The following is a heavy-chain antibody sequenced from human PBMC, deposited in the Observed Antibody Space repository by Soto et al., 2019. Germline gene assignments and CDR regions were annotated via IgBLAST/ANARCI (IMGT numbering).Heavy chain of an antibody. D-gene: IGHD7-27*01. J-gene: IGHJ4*02. CDR3: ARTGDYLVDY. V-gene: IGHV2-70*04. CDR1: WFSLSTSGMR. CDR2: IDWDDDK. Sequence: SGPTLVNPTQTLPLTCTFSWFSLSTSGMRVSWIRQPPGKALEWLARIDWDDDKFYSTSLKTRLTISKDTSKNQVVLTMTNMDPVDTATYYCARTGDYLVDYWGQGTLVTVSS.